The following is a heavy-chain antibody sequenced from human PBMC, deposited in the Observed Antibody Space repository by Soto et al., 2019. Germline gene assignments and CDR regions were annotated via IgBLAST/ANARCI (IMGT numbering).Heavy chain of an antibody. CDR2: IKHDGNEK. V-gene: IGHV3-7*01. J-gene: IGHJ6*02. CDR1: GFMFGTYW. Sequence: GGSLRLSCAATGFMFGTYWMSWVRQAPGKGLEWVANIKHDGNEKYYADSVKGRFTVSRDNVKNFLHLQMSSLRGDDTGVYFCVRATLSWGHYYFRGLDVWGQGTTVTVSS. CDR3: VRATLSWGHYYFRGLDV. D-gene: IGHD3-22*01.